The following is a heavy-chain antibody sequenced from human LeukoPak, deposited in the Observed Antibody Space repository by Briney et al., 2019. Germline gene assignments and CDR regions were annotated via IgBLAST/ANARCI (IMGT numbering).Heavy chain of an antibody. CDR2: IYTSGCT. Sequence: SQTLSLTCTVSGGSISSGSYYWSWIRQPAGKGLEWIGRIYTSGCTNYNPSLKSRVTISVDTSKNQFSLKLSSVTAADTAVYYCARSHYGSGSYYSVGDYWGQGTLVTVSS. J-gene: IGHJ4*02. D-gene: IGHD3-10*01. CDR3: ARSHYGSGSYYSVGDY. CDR1: GGSISSGSYY. V-gene: IGHV4-61*02.